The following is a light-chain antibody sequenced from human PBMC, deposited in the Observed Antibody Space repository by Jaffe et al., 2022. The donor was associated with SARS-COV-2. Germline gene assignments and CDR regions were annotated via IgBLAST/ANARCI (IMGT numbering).Light chain of an antibody. V-gene: IGKV3-15*01. CDR3: QQHNNWPWT. Sequence: EIVMTQSPAALSVSPGERATLSCWASQGLNSHLAWYQQKPGQAPRLLLYATALRATGVPARFSGSASGTKFTLTISSLQPEDFAVYYCQQHNNWPWTFGQGTKVEIK. CDR2: ATA. CDR1: QGLNSH. J-gene: IGKJ1*01.